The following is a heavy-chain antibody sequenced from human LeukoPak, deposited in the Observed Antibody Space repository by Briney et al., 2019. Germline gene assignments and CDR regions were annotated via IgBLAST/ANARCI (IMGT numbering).Heavy chain of an antibody. J-gene: IGHJ4*02. CDR2: INPNSGNT. D-gene: IGHD4-17*01. CDR3: ARELRRAAY. CDR1: GYTFTSYD. V-gene: IGHV1-8*01. Sequence: ASVKVSCKASGYTFTSYDINWVRQATGQGLEWMGYINPNSGNTGYAQRFQGRLAMTRNTSIGTAYMELSSLISDDTAIYYCARELRRAAYWGQGALVTVSS.